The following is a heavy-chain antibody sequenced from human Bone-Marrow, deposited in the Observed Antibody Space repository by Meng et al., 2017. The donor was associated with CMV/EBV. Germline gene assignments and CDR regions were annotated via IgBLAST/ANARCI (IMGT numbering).Heavy chain of an antibody. Sequence: GSLRLSCTVPGGSISDYYWSWIRQPPGKGLEWIGYIFYSGSTNYNPSLKSGVTMSVDTSKNQFSLKLSSVTAANTAVYYCARGEGTTANGFDYWGQGTRVTVSS. V-gene: IGHV4-59*12. CDR2: IFYSGST. D-gene: IGHD2/OR15-2a*01. CDR3: ARGEGTTANGFDY. J-gene: IGHJ4*02. CDR1: GGSISDYY.